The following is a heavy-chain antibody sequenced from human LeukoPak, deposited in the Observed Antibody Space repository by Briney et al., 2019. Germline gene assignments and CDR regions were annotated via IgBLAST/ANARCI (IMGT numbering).Heavy chain of an antibody. CDR1: GGSISSYY. Sequence: SETLSLTCTVSGGSISSYYWSWIRQPPGKGLEWIGYIYYSGSTNYNPSLKTRVTISVDTSKNQFSLKLSSVTAADTAVYYCARLSGARIAAAGLFDYWGQGTLSPPPQ. V-gene: IGHV4-59*08. J-gene: IGHJ4*02. CDR3: ARLSGARIAAAGLFDY. CDR2: IYYSGST. D-gene: IGHD6-13*01.